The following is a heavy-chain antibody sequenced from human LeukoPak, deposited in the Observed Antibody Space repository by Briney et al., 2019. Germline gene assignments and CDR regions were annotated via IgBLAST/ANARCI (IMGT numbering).Heavy chain of an antibody. V-gene: IGHV1-69*04. CDR3: AREGPYYYDSSGYYYRAGPNDH. Sequence: ASVKVSCKASGGTFSSYAISWVRQAPGQGLEWMGRIITILGIANYEQKFQGGVTITADKSTSTAYMELSSLRSEDTAVYYCAREGPYYYDSSGYYYRAGPNDHWGQGTLVTVSS. J-gene: IGHJ4*02. CDR1: GGTFSSYA. D-gene: IGHD3-22*01. CDR2: IITILGIA.